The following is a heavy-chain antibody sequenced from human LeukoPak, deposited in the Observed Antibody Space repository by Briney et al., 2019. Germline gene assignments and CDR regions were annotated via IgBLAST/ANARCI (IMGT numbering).Heavy chain of an antibody. CDR3: ARDSNDSSGYYYVPDAFDI. V-gene: IGHV3-21*01. J-gene: IGHJ3*02. D-gene: IGHD3-22*01. CDR2: ISSSSSYI. CDR1: GFTFSSYA. Sequence: GGSLRLSCAASGFTFSSYAMSWVRQAPGKGLEWVSSISSSSSYIYYADSVKGRFTISRDNAKNSLYLQMNSLRAEDTAVYYCARDSNDSSGYYYVPDAFDIWGQGTMVTVSS.